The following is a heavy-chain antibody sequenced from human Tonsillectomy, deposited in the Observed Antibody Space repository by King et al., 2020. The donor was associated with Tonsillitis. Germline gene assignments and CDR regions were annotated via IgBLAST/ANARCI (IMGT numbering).Heavy chain of an antibody. D-gene: IGHD6-13*01. V-gene: IGHV2-5*01. J-gene: IGHJ3*01. CDR2: IYWSDDK. Sequence: TLKESGPTLVKPTQTLTLTCTFSGFSLSTSGVSVGWIRQPPGKALEWLALIYWSDDKRYSPSLKSRLTITKDTSNNQVVLTMTNMDPVDTATYYCAHRRTPAIGIPGAFDLWGQGTMVTVSS. CDR1: GFSLSTSGVS. CDR3: AHRRTPAIGIPGAFDL.